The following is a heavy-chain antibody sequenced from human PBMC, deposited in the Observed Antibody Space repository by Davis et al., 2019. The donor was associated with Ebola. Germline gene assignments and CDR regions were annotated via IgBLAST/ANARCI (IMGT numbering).Heavy chain of an antibody. CDR3: ARVGGLGSSDLEALDI. V-gene: IGHV4-4*01. Sequence: GSLRLSCAVSGGSISSSYWWSWVRQPPGKGLEWIGEIYHSGSTNYNPSLKSRVTISVDTSKNQFSLKLSSVTAADTAVYFCARVGGLGSSDLEALDIWGYGTMVTV. J-gene: IGHJ3*02. CDR2: IYHSGST. D-gene: IGHD1-26*01. CDR1: GGSISSSYW.